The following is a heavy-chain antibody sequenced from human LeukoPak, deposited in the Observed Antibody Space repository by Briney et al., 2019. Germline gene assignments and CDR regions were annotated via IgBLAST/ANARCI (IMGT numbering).Heavy chain of an antibody. CDR3: ARTGWFGELDY. CDR1: GGSISSYY. V-gene: IGHV4-4*08. CDR2: IYTSGST. D-gene: IGHD3-10*01. Sequence: SETLSLTCTVSGGSISSYYWSWIRQPPGKGLEWIGRIYTSGSTNYNPSLKSRVTISVDTSKNQFSLKLSSVTAADTAVYYCARTGWFGELDYWGQGTLVTVSS. J-gene: IGHJ4*02.